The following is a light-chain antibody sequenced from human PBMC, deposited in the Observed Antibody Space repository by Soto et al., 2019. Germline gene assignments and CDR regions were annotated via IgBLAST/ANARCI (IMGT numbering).Light chain of an antibody. CDR1: QTVLSSSNNLKY. CDR3: QQYYSTPRT. V-gene: IGKV4-1*01. CDR2: WAS. Sequence: DIVMTQSPDSLAVSLGARATINCKSSQTVLSSSNNLKYLAWYQQKPGQPPKLLIYWASTRDSGVPDRFSGSGSGTDFTLTISNLQAEDVAVYYCQQYYSTPRTVGPGTKVDIK. J-gene: IGKJ3*01.